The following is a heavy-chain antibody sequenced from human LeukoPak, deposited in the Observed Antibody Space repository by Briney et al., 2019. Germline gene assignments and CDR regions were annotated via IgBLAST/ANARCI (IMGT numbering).Heavy chain of an antibody. CDR2: ISAYNGNT. Sequence: ASVKVSCKASGYTFTSYGISWVRQAPGQGLEWMGWISAYNGNTNYAQKLQGRVTMTTDTSTSTACMELRSLRSDDTAVYYCARDQAVITIFGEAFDYWGQGTLVTVSS. CDR3: ARDQAVITIFGEAFDY. CDR1: GYTFTSYG. D-gene: IGHD3-3*01. J-gene: IGHJ4*02. V-gene: IGHV1-18*01.